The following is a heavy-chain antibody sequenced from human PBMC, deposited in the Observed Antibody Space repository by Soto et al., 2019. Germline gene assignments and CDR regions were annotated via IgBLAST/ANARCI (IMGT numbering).Heavy chain of an antibody. D-gene: IGHD1-26*01. CDR1: GYTFTSYG. J-gene: IGHJ6*02. CDR2: ISAYNGNT. Sequence: ASVKVSCKASGYTFTSYGISWVRQAPGQGLEWMGWISAYNGNTNYAQKLQGRVTMTTDTSTSTAYMELRSLRSDDTAVYYCARDLGGRYLRYYYGMEVWGQGNPGHRLL. V-gene: IGHV1-18*04. CDR3: ARDLGGRYLRYYYGMEV.